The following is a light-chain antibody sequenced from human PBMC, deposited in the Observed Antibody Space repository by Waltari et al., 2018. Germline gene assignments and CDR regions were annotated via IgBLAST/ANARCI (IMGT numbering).Light chain of an antibody. Sequence: DLQLTQYPSFLSVSVGDRVTITCRASRGISSSLAWYQQKPGKDPKLLVYAASSLQSGVPSRFSGSGSGTEFTLTISSLQPEDFASYYCQQLSTYPLTIGGGTKVEIK. CDR2: AAS. CDR1: RGISSS. J-gene: IGKJ4*01. CDR3: QQLSTYPLT. V-gene: IGKV1-9*01.